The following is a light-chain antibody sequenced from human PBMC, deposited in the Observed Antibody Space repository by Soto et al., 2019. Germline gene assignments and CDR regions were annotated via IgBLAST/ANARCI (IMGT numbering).Light chain of an antibody. V-gene: IGLV2-14*01. CDR3: SSYTSSSTRV. CDR1: SGDIGSYNR. J-gene: IGLJ1*01. Sequence: QSALTQPASVSGSPGQSITISCTGTSGDIGSYNRVSWYQQHPGKAPKLIIYEVSNRPSGVSNRSSGSKSGNTASLTISGLQAEDEADYYCSSYTSSSTRVFGTGTKVTVL. CDR2: EVS.